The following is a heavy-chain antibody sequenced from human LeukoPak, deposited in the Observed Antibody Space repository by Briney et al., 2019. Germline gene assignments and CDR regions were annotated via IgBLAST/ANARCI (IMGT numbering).Heavy chain of an antibody. Sequence: ASVKVSCKASGYTFTSYDIKWVRQATGEGLEWRGWMNPKSGNTGYAQKFQGRVTMTRNTSISTAYMELSSLRSEDTAVYYCARALGGNWGLDAFDIWGQGTMVTVSS. D-gene: IGHD7-27*01. J-gene: IGHJ3*02. CDR3: ARALGGNWGLDAFDI. CDR2: MNPKSGNT. CDR1: GYTFTSYD. V-gene: IGHV1-8*01.